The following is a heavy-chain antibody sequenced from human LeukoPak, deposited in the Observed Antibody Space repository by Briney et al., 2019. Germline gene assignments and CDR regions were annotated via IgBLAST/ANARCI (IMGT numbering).Heavy chain of an antibody. Sequence: PGGSLRLSCAASGFTLSYYWMSWVRQAPGKGLEWVANIKQDGSEKYYVDSVKGRFTISRDNAENSLYLQMNSLRAEDTAVYYCARDRGYQYYDSSGLDYWGQGTLATVSS. D-gene: IGHD3-22*01. V-gene: IGHV3-7*01. J-gene: IGHJ4*02. CDR1: GFTLSYYW. CDR2: IKQDGSEK. CDR3: ARDRGYQYYDSSGLDY.